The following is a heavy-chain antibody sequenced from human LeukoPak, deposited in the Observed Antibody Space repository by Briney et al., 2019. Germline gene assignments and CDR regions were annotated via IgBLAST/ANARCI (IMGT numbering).Heavy chain of an antibody. D-gene: IGHD3-22*01. CDR3: AKYDSSGYYRGSVGSDAFDI. CDR2: ISGSGGST. J-gene: IGHJ3*02. CDR1: GFTFSSYA. Sequence: GGSLRLSGAASGFTFSSYAMSWVRQAPGKGLEWVSAISGSGGSTYYADSVKGRFTISRDNSKDTLYLQMNSLRAEDTTVYYCAKYDSSGYYRGSVGSDAFDIWGQGTMVTVSS. V-gene: IGHV3-23*01.